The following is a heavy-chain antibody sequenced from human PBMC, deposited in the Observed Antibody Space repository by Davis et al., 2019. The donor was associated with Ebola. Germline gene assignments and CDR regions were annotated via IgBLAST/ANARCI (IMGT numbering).Heavy chain of an antibody. J-gene: IGHJ4*02. CDR2: INHSGST. V-gene: IGHV4-34*01. CDR1: GGSFSGYY. CDR3: ARPVGIAAAGGFDY. Sequence: MPSETLSLTCAVSGGSFSGYYLNWIRQPPGKGLEWIGEINHSGSTNYNPSLKSRVTISVDTSKNQFSLKLSSVTAADTAVYYCARPVGIAAAGGFDYWGQGTLVTVSS. D-gene: IGHD6-13*01.